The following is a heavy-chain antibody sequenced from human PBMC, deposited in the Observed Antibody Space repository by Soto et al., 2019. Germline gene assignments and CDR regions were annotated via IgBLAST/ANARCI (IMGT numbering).Heavy chain of an antibody. V-gene: IGHV1-2*02. CDR2: IIPHSGET. CDR3: ARETDDFTNGAHDR. CDR1: GYSFTGYY. D-gene: IGHD4-4*01. Sequence: ASVKVSCKASGYSFTGYYMHWVRQAPGQGLEWMGWIIPHSGETNYAQKFQARVTLTRDTSISTAYMQLSGLTSDDTAVYYCARETDDFTNGAHDRWGQRTLVTFSS. J-gene: IGHJ1*01.